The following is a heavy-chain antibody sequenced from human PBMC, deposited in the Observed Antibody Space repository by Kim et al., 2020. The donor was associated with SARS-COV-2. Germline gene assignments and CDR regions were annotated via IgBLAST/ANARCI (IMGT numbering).Heavy chain of an antibody. CDR2: ISYDGSNK. V-gene: IGHV3-30*18. J-gene: IGHJ5*02. Sequence: GGSLRLSCAASGFTFSSYGMHWVRQAPGKGLEWVAVISYDGSNKYYADSVKGRFTISRDNSKNTLYLQMNSLRAEDTAVYYCAKDPRSSGWTDTKRRFDP. D-gene: IGHD6-19*01. CDR1: GFTFSSYG. CDR3: AKDPRSSGWTDTKRRFDP.